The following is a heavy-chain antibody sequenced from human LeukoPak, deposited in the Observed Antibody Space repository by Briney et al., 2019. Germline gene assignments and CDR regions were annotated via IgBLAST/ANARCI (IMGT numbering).Heavy chain of an antibody. CDR3: ASPWGVA. CDR2: INHSGST. CDR1: GGSISSGGYS. V-gene: IGHV4-34*01. Sequence: PSETLSLTCAVSGGSISSGGYSWSWIRQPPGKGLEWIGEINHSGSTNYNPSLKSRVTISVDTSKNQFSLKLSSVTAADTAVYYCASPWGVAWGQGTLVTVSS. J-gene: IGHJ4*02. D-gene: IGHD3-16*01.